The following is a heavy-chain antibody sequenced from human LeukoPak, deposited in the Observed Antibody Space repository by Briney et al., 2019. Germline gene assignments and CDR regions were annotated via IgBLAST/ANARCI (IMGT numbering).Heavy chain of an antibody. J-gene: IGHJ6*02. Sequence: QPGGSLRLSCAASGFTFDDYAMHWVRQAPGKGLEWVSGISWNSGSIGYADSVKGRFTISRDNAKNSLYLQMNSLRSEDTAVYYCARSYGSGRYDSSYHYGLDVWGQGTTVIVSS. V-gene: IGHV3-9*01. D-gene: IGHD3-10*01. CDR3: ARSYGSGRYDSSYHYGLDV. CDR2: ISWNSGSI. CDR1: GFTFDDYA.